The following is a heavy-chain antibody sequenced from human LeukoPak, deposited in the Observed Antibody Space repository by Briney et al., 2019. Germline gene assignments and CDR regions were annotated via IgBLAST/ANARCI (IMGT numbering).Heavy chain of an antibody. Sequence: ASVKVSCKASGYTFTGYYMHWVRQAPGQGLEWMGWINPNSGGTNSAQKFQGKVTMTRDTSISTAYMELSRLRFDDTAVYYCARLAAGTRIVLDPWGQGTLVTVSS. CDR3: ARLAAGTRIVLDP. CDR2: INPNSGGT. CDR1: GYTFTGYY. V-gene: IGHV1-2*02. D-gene: IGHD6-13*01. J-gene: IGHJ5*02.